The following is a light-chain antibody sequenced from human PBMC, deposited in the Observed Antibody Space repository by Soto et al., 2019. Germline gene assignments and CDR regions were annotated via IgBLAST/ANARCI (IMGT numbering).Light chain of an antibody. CDR1: SSNIGSNT. CDR2: SNN. V-gene: IGLV1-44*01. CDR3: AAWDDSLNGYV. Sequence: VLTQPPSASGTPGQRVTTSCSGSSSNIGSNTVNWYQQLPGTAPKLLIYSNNQRPSGVPDRFSGSKSGTSASLAISGLQSEDEADYYCAAWDDSLNGYVFGTGTKVTVL. J-gene: IGLJ1*01.